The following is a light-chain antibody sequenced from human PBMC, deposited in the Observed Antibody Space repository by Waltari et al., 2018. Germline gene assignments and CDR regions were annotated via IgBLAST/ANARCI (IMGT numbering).Light chain of an antibody. CDR3: QQYSNGPCLT. J-gene: IGKJ4*02. Sequence: IQMTHSPSSLSTSLGDTVTITCQSGVNINNYLTWYQQKPGQAPKLLIYDASIMDSGVPSRFSGSGSGTDFTLTISSLEPQDIAIYYCQQYSNGPCLTFGGGTRVEI. CDR1: VNINNY. CDR2: DAS. V-gene: IGKV1-33*01.